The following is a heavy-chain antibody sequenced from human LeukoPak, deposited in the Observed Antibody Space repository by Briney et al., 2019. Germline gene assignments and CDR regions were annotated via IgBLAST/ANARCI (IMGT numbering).Heavy chain of an antibody. CDR2: IRSKANSYAT. V-gene: IGHV3-73*01. Sequence: TGGSLRLSCAASGFTFSGSAMHWVRQASGKGLEWVGRIRSKANSYATAYAASVKGRFTISRDDSKNTAYLQMNSLKTEDTAVYYCTSGYSSGWYEYYFDYWGQGTLVTVSS. D-gene: IGHD6-19*01. CDR3: TSGYSSGWYEYYFDY. J-gene: IGHJ4*02. CDR1: GFTFSGSA.